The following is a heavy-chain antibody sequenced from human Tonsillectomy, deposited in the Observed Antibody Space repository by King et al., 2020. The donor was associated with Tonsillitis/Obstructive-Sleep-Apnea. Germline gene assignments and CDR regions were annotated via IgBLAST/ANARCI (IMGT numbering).Heavy chain of an antibody. D-gene: IGHD1-26*01. V-gene: IGHV4-4*07. CDR1: GGSISSYY. J-gene: IGHJ4*02. CDR2: IYISGSI. Sequence: QLQESGPGLVKPSETLSLTCTVSGGSISSYYWSWIRQPAGKGLEWIGRIYISGSINYNPSLKSRVTMSVDTSKNQFSLKLSSVTAADTAVYYCARAQTGGSYVYYFDSWGQGTLVTVSS. CDR3: ARAQTGGSYVYYFDS.